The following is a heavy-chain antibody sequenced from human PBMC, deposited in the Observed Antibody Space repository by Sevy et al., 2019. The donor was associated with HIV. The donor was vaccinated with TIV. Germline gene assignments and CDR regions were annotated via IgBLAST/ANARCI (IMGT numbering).Heavy chain of an antibody. Sequence: GGSLRLSCAASGFTFSSYAMSWVRQAPGKGLEWVSAISGSGGSTYYADSVKGRFTISRDNSKNTLYLQMNSLRVEDTAVYYCAKGLGGPYYYYYMDVWGKGTTVTVSS. V-gene: IGHV3-23*01. J-gene: IGHJ6*03. CDR1: GFTFSSYA. CDR3: AKGLGGPYYYYYMDV. CDR2: ISGSGGST. D-gene: IGHD3-10*01.